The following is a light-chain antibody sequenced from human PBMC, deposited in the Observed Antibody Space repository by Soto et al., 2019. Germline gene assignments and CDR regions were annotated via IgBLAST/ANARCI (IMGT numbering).Light chain of an antibody. J-gene: IGLJ2*01. CDR2: EDN. CDR1: SGSIASNY. V-gene: IGLV6-57*04. CDR3: QSYDSSNVV. Sequence: FMLTQPHSVSESPGKTVTISCTRSSGSIASNYVQWYQQRPGSAPTTVIYEDNQRPSGVPDRFSGSIDSSSNSASLTISGLKTEDEADYYCQSYDSSNVVFGGGTMLTVL.